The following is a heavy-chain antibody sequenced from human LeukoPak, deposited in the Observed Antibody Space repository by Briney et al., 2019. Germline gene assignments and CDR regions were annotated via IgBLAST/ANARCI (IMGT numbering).Heavy chain of an antibody. D-gene: IGHD4/OR15-4a*01. V-gene: IGHV4-59*11. CDR2: IYFSETT. J-gene: IGHJ4*02. CDR1: GAPLRSHY. CDR3: ASVYEYGDHFT. Sequence: SETLSLTCSVSGAPLRSHYWTWIRQSPEKGLEYIGHIYFSETTRYNPSLKSRASISADISKNQFSLNLRSVTAADTAVYYCASVYEYGDHFTWGQGTQVMVSS.